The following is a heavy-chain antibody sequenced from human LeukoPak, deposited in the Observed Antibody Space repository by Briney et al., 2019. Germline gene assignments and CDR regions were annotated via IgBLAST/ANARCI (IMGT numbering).Heavy chain of an antibody. CDR1: GFTFSSYA. Sequence: GGSLRLSCAASGFTFSSYAMHWVRQAPGKGLEWVAVISYDGSNKYYADSVKGRFTISRDNSKNTLYLQINSLRAEDTAVYYCARVPYGSNSYSTLDYWGQGTLVTVSS. V-gene: IGHV3-30-3*01. D-gene: IGHD3-10*01. CDR2: ISYDGSNK. CDR3: ARVPYGSNSYSTLDY. J-gene: IGHJ4*02.